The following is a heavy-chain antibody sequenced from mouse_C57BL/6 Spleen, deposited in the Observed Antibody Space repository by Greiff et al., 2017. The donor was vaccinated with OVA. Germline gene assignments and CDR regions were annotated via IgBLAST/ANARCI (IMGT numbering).Heavy chain of an antibody. D-gene: IGHD2-3*01. CDR1: GYAFSSSW. CDR2: IYPGGGDT. V-gene: IGHV1-82*01. J-gene: IGHJ1*03. CDR3: ARGGYSPHWYFDV. Sequence: VQLVESGPELVKPGASVKISCKASGYAFSSSWMNWVKQRPGKGLEWIGRIYPGGGDTNYNGKFKGKATLTADKSSSTAYMQLSSLTSEDSAVYFCARGGYSPHWYFDVWGTGTTVTVSS.